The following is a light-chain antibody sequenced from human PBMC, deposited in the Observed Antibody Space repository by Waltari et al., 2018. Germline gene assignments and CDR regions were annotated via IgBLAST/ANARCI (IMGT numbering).Light chain of an antibody. J-gene: IGLJ2*01. CDR2: ADF. Sequence: SYVLTQPPSVSVAPGATAAITCGGDFIGSKSVHWYQQKPGHAPVLVIYADFDRASGIPERFSGSNSGNTATLTVSGVEAGDEADYYCQVWDSNFDHVVFGGGTKLTVL. CDR1: FIGSKS. CDR3: QVWDSNFDHVV. V-gene: IGLV3-21*04.